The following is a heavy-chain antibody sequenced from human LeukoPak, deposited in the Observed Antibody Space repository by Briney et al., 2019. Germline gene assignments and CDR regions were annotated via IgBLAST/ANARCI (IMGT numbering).Heavy chain of an antibody. CDR2: INSDLTNT. V-gene: IGHV3-74*03. D-gene: IGHD2-2*01. CDR3: ARAMPHDNWFNP. CDR1: GFTFTDYW. Sequence: GGSLRLSCAASGFTFTDYWMHWVRQVAGKGLVWVSRINSDLTNTTYADSVKGRFTISRDNAKNTLYLQMNSLRAEDTAVYYCARAMPHDNWFNPWGQGSLVTVSS. J-gene: IGHJ5*02.